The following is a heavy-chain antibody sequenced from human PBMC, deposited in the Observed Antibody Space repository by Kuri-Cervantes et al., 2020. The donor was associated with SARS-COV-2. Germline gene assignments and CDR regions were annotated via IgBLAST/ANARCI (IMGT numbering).Heavy chain of an antibody. Sequence: GESLKISCAASGFTFNRHPMNWVRQAPGKGLEWVSYIHNSLDVIYYADSVRGRFTISRDNAKNSLYLQMNSLRAEDTAVYYCAREDSYGYGDYWGQGTLVTVSS. CDR1: GFTFNRHP. CDR3: AREDSYGYGDY. CDR2: IHNSLDVI. J-gene: IGHJ4*02. V-gene: IGHV3-48*04. D-gene: IGHD5-18*01.